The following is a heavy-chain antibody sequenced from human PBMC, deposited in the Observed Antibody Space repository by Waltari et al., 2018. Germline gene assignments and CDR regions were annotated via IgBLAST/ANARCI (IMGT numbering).Heavy chain of an antibody. CDR3: ARMALGGGYGVRDYSYYDLDV. Sequence: QVQLQESGPGLVKPLQTLSLTCTVSGASIKSGSYFWTWIRQPAGKGLQWIGRIQAGGCPNSTAALKNRVTISIDTSNNQFSLNLRSVEAADTAVYYCARMALGGGYGVRDYSYYDLDVWAKGPRSPSP. CDR1: GASIKSGSYF. J-gene: IGHJ6*02. V-gene: IGHV4-61*02. CDR2: IQAGGCP. D-gene: IGHD4-4*01.